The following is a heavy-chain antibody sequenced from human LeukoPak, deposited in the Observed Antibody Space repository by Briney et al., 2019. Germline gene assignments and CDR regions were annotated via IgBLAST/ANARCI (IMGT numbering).Heavy chain of an antibody. CDR2: IYYSGST. CDR3: ARGPRITMVRGVMTYYFDY. J-gene: IGHJ4*02. CDR1: GGSISSYY. V-gene: IGHV4-59*12. D-gene: IGHD3-10*01. Sequence: SETLSLTCTVSGGSISSYYWSWIRQPPGKGLEWIGYIYYSGSTNYNPSLKSRVTISVDTSKNQFSLKLSSVTAADTAVYYCARGPRITMVRGVMTYYFDYWGQGTLVTVSS.